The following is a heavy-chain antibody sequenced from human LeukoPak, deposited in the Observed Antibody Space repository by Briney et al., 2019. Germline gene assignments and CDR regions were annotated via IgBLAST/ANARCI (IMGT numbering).Heavy chain of an antibody. CDR1: GFTFSSFA. Sequence: GGSLRLSCAASGFTFSSFAMNWVRQAPGKGLEWVSSITGNGATTYYADSVKGRFTVSRDTSKNTLYLQMSSLRAEDTAVYYCAKEYYYDNSGYYYYYFYMDVWGKGTTVTVSS. J-gene: IGHJ6*03. D-gene: IGHD3-22*01. CDR2: ITGNGATT. CDR3: AKEYYYDNSGYYYYYFYMDV. V-gene: IGHV3-23*01.